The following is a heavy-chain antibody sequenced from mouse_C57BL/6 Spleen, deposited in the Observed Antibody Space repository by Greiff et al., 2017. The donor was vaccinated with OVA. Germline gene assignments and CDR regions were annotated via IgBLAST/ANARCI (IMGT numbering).Heavy chain of an antibody. CDR3: ATMITTAYYYAMDY. CDR2: IYPGSGST. D-gene: IGHD2-4*01. Sequence: QVQLQQSGAELVKPGASVKMSCKASGYTFTSYWITWVKQRPGQGLEWIGDIYPGSGSTNYNEKFKSKATLTVDTSSSTAYMQLSILTSEDSAVYYCATMITTAYYYAMDYWGQGTSVTVSS. J-gene: IGHJ4*01. CDR1: GYTFTSYW. V-gene: IGHV1-55*01.